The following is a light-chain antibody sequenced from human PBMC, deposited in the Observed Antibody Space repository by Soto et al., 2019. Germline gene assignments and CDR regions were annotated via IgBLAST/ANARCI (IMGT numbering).Light chain of an antibody. Sequence: NFMLTQPHSVSESPGKTVTISCTRSSGSIASYYVQWYQQRPGSAPATLIYEDNQRPSEVPDRFSGSIDSSSNSASLTISGLKTEDEADYYCQSYDTTSHVFGTGTKLTV. J-gene: IGLJ1*01. CDR1: SGSIASYY. CDR2: EDN. V-gene: IGLV6-57*04. CDR3: QSYDTTSHV.